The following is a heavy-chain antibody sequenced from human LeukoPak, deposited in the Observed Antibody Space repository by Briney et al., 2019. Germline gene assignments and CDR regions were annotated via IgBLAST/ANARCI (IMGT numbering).Heavy chain of an antibody. CDR3: ARGTMTTVTYYFDY. D-gene: IGHD4-17*01. Sequence: SETLSLTCTVSGGSISSYYWSWIRQPPGKRLEWIGHIYYSGSTNYNPSLKSRVTISVDTSKNQFSLKLSSVTAADTAVYYCARGTMTTVTYYFDYWGQGTLVTVSS. CDR1: GGSISSYY. CDR2: IYYSGST. J-gene: IGHJ4*02. V-gene: IGHV4-59*12.